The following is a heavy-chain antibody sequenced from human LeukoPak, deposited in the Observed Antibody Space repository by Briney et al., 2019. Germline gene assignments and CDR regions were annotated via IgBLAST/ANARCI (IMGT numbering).Heavy chain of an antibody. CDR2: ISYDGSNK. CDR1: GFTFSSYG. Sequence: GRSLRLSCAASGFTFSSYGMHWVRQAPGKGLEWVAVISYDGSNKYYADSVKGRFTTSRDNSKNTLYLQMNSLRAEDTAVYYCAKDRRGFMVRGRNYYYGMDVWGKGTTVTVSS. V-gene: IGHV3-30*18. J-gene: IGHJ6*04. CDR3: AKDRRGFMVRGRNYYYGMDV. D-gene: IGHD3-10*01.